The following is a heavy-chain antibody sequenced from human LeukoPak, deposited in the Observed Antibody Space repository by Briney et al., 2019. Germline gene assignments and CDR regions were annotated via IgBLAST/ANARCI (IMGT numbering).Heavy chain of an antibody. Sequence: SETLSLTCTVPGGSISSYYWSWIRQPPGKGLEWIGYIYYSGSTNYNPSLKSRVTISVDTSKNQFSLKLSSVTAADTAVYYCARQSLDFDWLFDYWGQGTLVTVSS. CDR1: GGSISSYY. J-gene: IGHJ4*02. V-gene: IGHV4-59*01. D-gene: IGHD3-9*01. CDR2: IYYSGST. CDR3: ARQSLDFDWLFDY.